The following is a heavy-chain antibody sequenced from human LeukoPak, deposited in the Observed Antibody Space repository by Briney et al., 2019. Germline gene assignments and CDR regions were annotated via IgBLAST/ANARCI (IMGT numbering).Heavy chain of an antibody. Sequence: GGSLRLSCAASGFPFSNYAMSWVRQAPGKGLEWVSAITGGGSGIYYADSMKRRVTISRDNSKNTLYLQINSLRAEDTAVYYCAKGGVRYFDWLIDYWGQGTLVTVSS. J-gene: IGHJ4*02. CDR1: GFPFSNYA. CDR3: AKGGVRYFDWLIDY. CDR2: ITGGGSGI. D-gene: IGHD3-9*01. V-gene: IGHV3-23*01.